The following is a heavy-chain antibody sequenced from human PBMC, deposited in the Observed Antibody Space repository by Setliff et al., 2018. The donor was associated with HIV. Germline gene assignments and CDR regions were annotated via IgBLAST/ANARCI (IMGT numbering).Heavy chain of an antibody. D-gene: IGHD2-21*02. CDR2: MYPSGSS. CDR1: SYSVTSGYY. CDR3: ASAGPYCGDDCPYNWLTP. Sequence: SETLSLTCTVSSYSVTSGYYWAWIRQPPGKGLEWIGNMYPSGSSYFNPTLQSRVTMSADTSKKQFFLKLSSVTAADTAVYYCASAGPYCGDDCPYNWLTPWGQGTLVTVSS. J-gene: IGHJ5*02. V-gene: IGHV4-38-2*02.